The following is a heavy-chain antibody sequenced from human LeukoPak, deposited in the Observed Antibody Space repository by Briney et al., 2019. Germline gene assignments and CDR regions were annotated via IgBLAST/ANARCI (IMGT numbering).Heavy chain of an antibody. Sequence: ASVRASCKASGYTFTSYGISWVRQAPGQGLEWMGWISAYNGNTNYAQKLQGRVTMTTDTSTSTAYMELRSLRSDDTAVYYCARGPSIVGATTSDYWGQGTLVTVSS. V-gene: IGHV1-18*01. CDR3: ARGPSIVGATTSDY. CDR1: GYTFTSYG. CDR2: ISAYNGNT. D-gene: IGHD1-26*01. J-gene: IGHJ4*02.